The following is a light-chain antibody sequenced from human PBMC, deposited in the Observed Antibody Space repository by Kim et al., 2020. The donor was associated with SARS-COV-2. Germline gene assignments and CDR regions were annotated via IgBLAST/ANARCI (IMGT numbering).Light chain of an antibody. J-gene: IGLJ2*01. CDR1: KLGDKY. CDR3: QAWDSSTEV. CDR2: QDS. Sequence: SVSPGQTASITCSGDKLGDKYACWYQQKPGKSPVLVIYQDSKRPSGIPERFSGSNSGNTATLTISGTQAMDEADYHCQAWDSSTEVFGGGTKLTVL. V-gene: IGLV3-1*01.